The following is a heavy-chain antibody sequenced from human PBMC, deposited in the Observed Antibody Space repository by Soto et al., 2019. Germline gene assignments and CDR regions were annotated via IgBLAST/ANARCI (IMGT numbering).Heavy chain of an antibody. J-gene: IGHJ3*02. CDR1: GGTFSSYA. D-gene: IGHD3-22*01. Sequence: ASVQVSCMASGGTFSSYAISWVRQPPGQGLEWVGAIVHILETANYTQRCEGRVTITEYESTSTAYLGLSSLRSEYTDVYYCAGAQGDYDCSGYYLGAFNTWGQGTMVTVSS. CDR2: IVHILETA. CDR3: AGAQGDYDCSGYYLGAFNT. V-gene: IGHV1-69*13.